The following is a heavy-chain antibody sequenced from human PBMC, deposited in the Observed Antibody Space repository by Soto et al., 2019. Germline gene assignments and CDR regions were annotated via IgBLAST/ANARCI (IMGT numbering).Heavy chain of an antibody. CDR2: IYTSGST. J-gene: IGHJ6*02. CDR3: ARGVEMATIPYYYYYYGMDV. V-gene: IGHV4-4*07. CDR1: GGSISSYY. D-gene: IGHD5-12*01. Sequence: NPSETLSLTCTVSGGSISSYYWSWIRQPAGKGLEWIGRIYTSGSTNYNPSLKSRVTMSVDTSKNQFSLKLSSVTAADTAVYYCARGVEMATIPYYYYYYGMDVWGQGTTVTVSS.